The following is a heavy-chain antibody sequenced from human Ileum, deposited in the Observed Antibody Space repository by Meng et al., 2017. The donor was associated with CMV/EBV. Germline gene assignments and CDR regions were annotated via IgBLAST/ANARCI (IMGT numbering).Heavy chain of an antibody. V-gene: IGHV6-1*02. CDR2: TAYRSKWDY. D-gene: IGHD6-6*01. CDR1: GDSVSTTNVA. CDR3: ARESELLRFDH. Sequence: QLQPQQSGPRPVKPPQTLSHTCDIPGDSVSTTNVAWNWIRQSPLRGLEWLGRTAYRSKWDYEYSVSVESRITISPDTSKNQFSLHLRSVTPEDTAIYYCARESELLRFDHWGQGTLVTVSS. J-gene: IGHJ4*02.